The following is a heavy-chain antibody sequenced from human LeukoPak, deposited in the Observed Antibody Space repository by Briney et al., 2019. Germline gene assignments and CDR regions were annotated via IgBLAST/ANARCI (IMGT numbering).Heavy chain of an antibody. CDR2: INAGNGNT. Sequence: ASVKVSCKASGYTFTSYAMHWVRQAPGQRFEWMGWINAGNGNTKYSQKFQGRVTITRDTSASTAYMELSSLRSEDTAVYYCARDADYDILTGYRVANAFDIWGQGTMVTVPS. J-gene: IGHJ3*02. D-gene: IGHD3-9*01. V-gene: IGHV1-3*01. CDR1: GYTFTSYA. CDR3: ARDADYDILTGYRVANAFDI.